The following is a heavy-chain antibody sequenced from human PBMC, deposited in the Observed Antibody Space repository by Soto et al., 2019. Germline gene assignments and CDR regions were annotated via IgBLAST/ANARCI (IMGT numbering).Heavy chain of an antibody. CDR3: ARTGYSSSWYPAGD. CDR2: IYSGGST. J-gene: IGHJ1*01. Sequence: VQLVETGGGLIQPGGSLRLSCAASGFTVSSNYMSWVRQAPGKGLEWVSVIYSGGSTYYADSVKGRFTISRDNSKNTLYLQMNSLRAEDTAVYYCARTGYSSSWYPAGDWGQGTLVTVSS. CDR1: GFTVSSNY. V-gene: IGHV3-53*02. D-gene: IGHD6-13*01.